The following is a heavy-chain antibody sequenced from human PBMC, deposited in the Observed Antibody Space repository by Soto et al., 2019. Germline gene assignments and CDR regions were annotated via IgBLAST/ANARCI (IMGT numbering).Heavy chain of an antibody. CDR1: GYTLTSYY. D-gene: IGHD3-3*01. CDR3: ARADTIFGVVMSYYFDY. J-gene: IGHJ4*02. V-gene: IGHV1-46*01. CDR2: INPSGGST. Sequence: ASVKVCCKASGYTLTSYYMHWVRQAPGQGLEWMGIINPSGGSTSYAQKFQGRVTMTRDTSTSTVYMELSSLRSEDTAVYYCARADTIFGVVMSYYFDYWGQGTLVTVSS.